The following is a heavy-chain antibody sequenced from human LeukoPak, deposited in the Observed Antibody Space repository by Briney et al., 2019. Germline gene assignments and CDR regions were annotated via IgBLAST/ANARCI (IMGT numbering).Heavy chain of an antibody. D-gene: IGHD2-2*02. Sequence: PGGSLRLSCAASGFTFNSFWMSWVRQAPGKELEWVANIKQGGSEKYYVDSVRGRFTISRDNAKNSLYLQMNSLRAEDTAVYYCARGSRYCSSTSCYSFDYWGQGTLVTVSS. CDR3: ARGSRYCSSTSCYSFDY. CDR2: IKQGGSEK. V-gene: IGHV3-7*01. J-gene: IGHJ4*02. CDR1: GFTFNSFW.